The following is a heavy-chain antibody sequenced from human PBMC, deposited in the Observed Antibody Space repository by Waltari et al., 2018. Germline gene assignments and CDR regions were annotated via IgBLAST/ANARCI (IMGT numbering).Heavy chain of an antibody. CDR3: ARDRDYGDYRYFDL. CDR2: IYYSGST. D-gene: IGHD4-17*01. Sequence: QVQLQESGPGLVKPAEALSLTGTVPAGSISSHDWRWSAQTPGKGLEWIGYIYYSGSTNYNPSLKSRVTISVHTSNNQFSLKLSSVPAADTAVYYCARDRDYGDYRYFDLWGRGTLVTVSS. CDR1: AGSISSHD. V-gene: IGHV4-59*11. J-gene: IGHJ2*01.